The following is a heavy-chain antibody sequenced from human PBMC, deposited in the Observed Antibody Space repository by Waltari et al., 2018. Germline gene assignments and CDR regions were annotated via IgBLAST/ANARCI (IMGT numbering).Heavy chain of an antibody. CDR1: GDSIKYYY. J-gene: IGHJ4*02. CDR3: ARDGMTSGHFDS. Sequence: QVQLQESGPGLVEPSETLSLTCTVPGDSIKYYYWTWIRQSPGKGLEWIGNIHYSGTTNYNPSIKCRLSISIDTSRNQFSLKMNSVIAADTAVYYCARDGMTSGHFDSWGQGTLVTVST. CDR2: IHYSGTT. V-gene: IGHV4-59*01. D-gene: IGHD3-10*01.